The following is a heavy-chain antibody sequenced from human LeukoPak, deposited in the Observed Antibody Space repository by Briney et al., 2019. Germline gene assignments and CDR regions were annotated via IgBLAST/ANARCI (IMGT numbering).Heavy chain of an antibody. CDR3: ASHPYSGAYFRNNWFDP. V-gene: IGHV4-4*09. CDR2: IYTSWST. J-gene: IGHJ5*02. CDR1: GDSMSTYY. Sequence: SETLSLTCTVSGDSMSTYYWSWIRQSPGQGLEWIGHIYTSWSTNYNPSLKSRVTISVDTSNNQFSLRLSSVPATDTAVYYCASHPYSGAYFRNNWFDPWGQGTLVTVSS. D-gene: IGHD1-26*01.